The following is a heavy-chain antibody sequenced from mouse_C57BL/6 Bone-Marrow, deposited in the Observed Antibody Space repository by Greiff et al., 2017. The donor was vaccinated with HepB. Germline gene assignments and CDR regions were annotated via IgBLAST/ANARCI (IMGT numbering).Heavy chain of an antibody. Sequence: QVQLQQPGAELVKPGASVKLSCKASGYTFTSYWMQWVKQRPGQGLEWIGEIDPSDSYTNYNQKFKGKATLTVDTSSSTAYMQLSSLTSEDSAVYYCARKEDYFWGQGTSVTVSS. CDR1: GYTFTSYW. J-gene: IGHJ4*01. CDR2: IDPSDSYT. V-gene: IGHV1-50*01. CDR3: ARKEDYF.